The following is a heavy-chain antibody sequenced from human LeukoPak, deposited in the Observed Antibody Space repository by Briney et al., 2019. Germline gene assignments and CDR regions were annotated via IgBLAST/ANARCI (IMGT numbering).Heavy chain of an antibody. V-gene: IGHV4-30-4*01. CDR2: IYYSGNT. D-gene: IGHD6-13*01. J-gene: IGHJ5*02. CDR1: GGSISSGDYY. Sequence: SETLSLTCTVSGGSISSGDYYWSWIRQPPGKGLEWIGYIYYSGNTYYNPSLKSRVTISVDTSKNQFSLKLSSVTAADTAVYYCAREIRSSWYNWFDPWGQGTLVTVSS. CDR3: AREIRSSWYNWFDP.